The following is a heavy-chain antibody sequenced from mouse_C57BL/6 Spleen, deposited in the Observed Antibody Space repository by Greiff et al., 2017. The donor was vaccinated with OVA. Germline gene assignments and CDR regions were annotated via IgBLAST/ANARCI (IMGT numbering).Heavy chain of an antibody. V-gene: IGHV1-82*01. CDR2: IYPGDGDT. Sequence: VQLQQSGPELVKPGASVKISCKASGYAFSSSWMNWVKQRPGQGLEWIGRIYPGDGDTNYNGKFKGKATLTADKSSSTAYMQLSSLTSEDSAVYFCAREGGPYYFDYLGQGTTLTVSS. D-gene: IGHD1-1*02. J-gene: IGHJ2*01. CDR3: AREGGPYYFDY. CDR1: GYAFSSSW.